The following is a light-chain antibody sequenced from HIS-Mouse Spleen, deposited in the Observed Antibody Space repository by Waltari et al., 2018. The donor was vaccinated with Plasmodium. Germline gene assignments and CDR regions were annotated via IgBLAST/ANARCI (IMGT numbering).Light chain of an antibody. J-gene: IGLJ3*02. CDR3: YSTDSSGNHRV. V-gene: IGLV3-10*01. Sequence: SYELTQPPSVSVSPGQTASITCSGDALPKKYAYWYKQKSGQAPVLVIYEDSKRPSGIPERFSGSSSGTMATLTISGAQVEDEADYYCYSTDSSGNHRVFGGGTKLTVL. CDR2: EDS. CDR1: ALPKKY.